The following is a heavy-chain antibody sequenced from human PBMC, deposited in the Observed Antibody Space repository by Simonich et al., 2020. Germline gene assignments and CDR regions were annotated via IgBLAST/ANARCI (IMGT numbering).Heavy chain of an antibody. CDR3: ARARYCSSTSCYNWFDP. J-gene: IGHJ5*02. Sequence: QVQLVQSGAEVKKPGASVKVSCKASGYTFTSYDINWVRQATGQGLEWRRRMNPNSVNTGNTQKFQGRVTITRKTSISTAYMELSSLRSEDTALYYCARARYCSSTSCYNWFDPWGQGTLVTVSS. D-gene: IGHD2-2*01. V-gene: IGHV1-8*03. CDR1: GYTFTSYD. CDR2: MNPNSVNT.